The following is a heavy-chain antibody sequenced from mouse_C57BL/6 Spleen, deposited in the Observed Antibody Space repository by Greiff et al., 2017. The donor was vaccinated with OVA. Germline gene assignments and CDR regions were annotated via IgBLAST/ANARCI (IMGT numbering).Heavy chain of an antibody. CDR1: GYTFTSYW. V-gene: IGHV1-64*01. CDR2: IHPDSGST. D-gene: IGHD1-1*02. CDR3: ARDCGFDY. J-gene: IGHJ2*01. Sequence: QVQLQQPGAELVKPGASVKLSCKASGYTFTSYWMHWVKQRPGQGLEWIGMIHPDSGSTNYNEKFKSKATLTVDKASSTAYMQLSSLTSEDSSVYYCARDCGFDYWGQATTLTVSS.